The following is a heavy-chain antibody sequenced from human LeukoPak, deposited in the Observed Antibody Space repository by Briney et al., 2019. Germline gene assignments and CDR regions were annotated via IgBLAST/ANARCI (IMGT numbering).Heavy chain of an antibody. J-gene: IGHJ6*02. D-gene: IGHD3-9*01. CDR1: GFTFSSYA. CDR3: AKDQAWHFDWLLSWTNGMDV. V-gene: IGHV3-23*01. CDR2: ISGSGGST. Sequence: GGSLRLSCAASGFTFSSYAMSWVRQAPGKGLEWVSAISGSGGSTYYADSVKGRFTISRDNSKNTLYLQMNSLRAEDTAVYYCAKDQAWHFDWLLSWTNGMDVWGQGTTVTVSS.